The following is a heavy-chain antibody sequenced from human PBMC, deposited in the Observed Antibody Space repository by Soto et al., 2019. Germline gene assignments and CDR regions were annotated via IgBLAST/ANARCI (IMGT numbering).Heavy chain of an antibody. CDR3: AKDLLGPGRAYGMDV. D-gene: IGHD7-27*01. CDR2: ISYDGSNK. Sequence: QVQLVESGGGVVQPGRSLRLSCAASGFTFSSYGMHWVRQAPGKGLEWVAVISYDGSNKYYADSVKGRFTISRDNSXXTLYLQMNSLRAEDEAVYYCAKDLLGPGRAYGMDVWGQGTTVTVSS. V-gene: IGHV3-30*18. J-gene: IGHJ6*02. CDR1: GFTFSSYG.